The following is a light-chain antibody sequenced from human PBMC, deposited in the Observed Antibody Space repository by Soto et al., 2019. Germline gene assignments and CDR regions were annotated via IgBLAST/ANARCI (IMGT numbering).Light chain of an antibody. J-gene: IGKJ5*01. Sequence: PGERVTLSCRASQSVSSSYLTWYQQKPGQAPRLLIYGASSRATGIPDRFSGSGSGTDFTLTISRLEPEDFAVYYCQQYGNSPITFGQGTRLEIK. CDR2: GAS. CDR1: QSVSSSY. V-gene: IGKV3-20*01. CDR3: QQYGNSPIT.